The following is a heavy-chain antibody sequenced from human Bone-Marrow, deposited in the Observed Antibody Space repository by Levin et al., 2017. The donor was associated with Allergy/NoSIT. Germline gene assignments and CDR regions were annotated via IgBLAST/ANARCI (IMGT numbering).Heavy chain of an antibody. CDR1: GFTFSDYA. J-gene: IGHJ2*01. CDR2: ISYDATSQ. Sequence: GGSLRLSCTASGFTFSDYAMHWVRQAPGKGLEWVAFISYDATSQYYAASVKGRLIISRDESENTVFLQMSSLGAKDTAIYYCARDAGGAILTGYSNWYFDLWGRGTLVTVSS. D-gene: IGHD3-9*01. V-gene: IGHV3-30-3*01. CDR3: ARDAGGAILTGYSNWYFDL.